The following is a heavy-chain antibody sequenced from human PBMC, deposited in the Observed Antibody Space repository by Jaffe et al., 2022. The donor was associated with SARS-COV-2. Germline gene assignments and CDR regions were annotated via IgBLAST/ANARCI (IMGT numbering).Heavy chain of an antibody. CDR2: INHSGST. V-gene: IGHV4-34*01. CDR3: ARGRLAAAGTSDY. CDR1: GGSFSGYY. J-gene: IGHJ4*02. Sequence: QVQLQQWGAGLLKPSETLSLTCAVYGGSFSGYYWSWIRQPPGKGLEWIGEINHSGSTNYNPSLKSRVTISVDTSKNQFSLKLSSVTAADTAVYYCARGRLAAAGTSDYWGQGTLVTVSS. D-gene: IGHD6-13*01.